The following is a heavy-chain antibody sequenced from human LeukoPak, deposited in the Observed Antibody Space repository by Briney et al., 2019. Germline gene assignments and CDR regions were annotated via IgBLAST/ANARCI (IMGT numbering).Heavy chain of an antibody. CDR3: ARALGRRFDY. D-gene: IGHD3-16*01. Sequence: GRSLRLSCAASGFTFSSYSMTWVRQAPGKGLEWVSSISSSSSYIYYADSVKGRFTISRDNAKNSLYLQMNSLRAEDTAVYYCARALGRRFDYWGQGTLVTVSS. V-gene: IGHV3-21*01. CDR2: ISSSSSYI. J-gene: IGHJ4*02. CDR1: GFTFSSYS.